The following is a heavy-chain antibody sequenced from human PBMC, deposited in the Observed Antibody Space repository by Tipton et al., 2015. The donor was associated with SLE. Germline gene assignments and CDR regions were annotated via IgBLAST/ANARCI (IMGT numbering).Heavy chain of an antibody. V-gene: IGHV1-69*06. CDR3: ARVLRLLHITPNGAFEI. CDR2: VIPLFGSA. Sequence: QLVQSGAEVKKPGSSVKVSCKASGGTFNTYAFTWVRQAPGQGLEWMGSVIPLFGSANYAQKFQGRVTMTADKSTSTAYMIMSGLRSDDTAMYYCARVLRLLHITPNGAFEIWGQGTQVTVSS. CDR1: GGTFNTYA. J-gene: IGHJ3*02. D-gene: IGHD3-3*01.